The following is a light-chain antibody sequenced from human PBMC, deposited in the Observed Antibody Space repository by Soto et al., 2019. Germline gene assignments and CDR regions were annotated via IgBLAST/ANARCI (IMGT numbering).Light chain of an antibody. J-gene: IGLJ2*01. CDR2: DVS. Sequence: QSALTQPASVSGSPGQSITISCTGTSRDVGGYSYVSWYQQHPGKAPKLMIYDVSNRPSGVSNRFSGSKSANTASLTISGLQAEDEADYYCSSYTGSSTYVVFGGGTKLTVL. V-gene: IGLV2-14*01. CDR3: SSYTGSSTYVV. CDR1: SRDVGGYSY.